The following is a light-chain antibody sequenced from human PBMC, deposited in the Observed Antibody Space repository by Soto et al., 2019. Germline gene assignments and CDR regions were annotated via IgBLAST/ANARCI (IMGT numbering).Light chain of an antibody. J-gene: IGKJ1*01. CDR3: QQYGSSPRT. V-gene: IGKV3-20*01. CDR1: QNVSSSY. CDR2: DAS. Sequence: EIVLTQSSGTLSLSPGERATLSCRASQNVSSSYLAWYQQKPGQAPWLLIYDASSRATGIPDRFSGSGSGTDFTLTISRLEPEEFAVYYCQQYGSSPRTFGQGTKVEIK.